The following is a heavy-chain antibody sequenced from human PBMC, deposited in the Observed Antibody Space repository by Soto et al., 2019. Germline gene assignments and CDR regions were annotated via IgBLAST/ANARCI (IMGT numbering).Heavy chain of an antibody. CDR2: ISSSSSTI. D-gene: IGHD6-19*01. J-gene: IGHJ4*02. Sequence: EVPLVESGGGLVQPGGSLRLSCAASGFTFSSYSMNWVRQAPGKGLEWVSYISSSSSTIYYADSVKGRFTISRDNAKNSLYLQMSSLSDGDTAVYYCARLSSGSFGGQGTLVTVSS. CDR3: ARLSSGSF. CDR1: GFTFSSYS. V-gene: IGHV3-48*02.